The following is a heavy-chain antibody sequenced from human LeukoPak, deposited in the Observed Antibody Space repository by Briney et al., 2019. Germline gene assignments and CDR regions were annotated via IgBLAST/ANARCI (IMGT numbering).Heavy chain of an antibody. Sequence: SETLSLTCTVSGVSINNYYWSWIRQPPGKGLEWIGYLYYSGRTNYNPSLKSRVTISVDTSKNQFSLKLSSVTAADTAVYYCARVGRDSYYFDYWGQGTLVTVSS. J-gene: IGHJ4*02. D-gene: IGHD2-15*01. CDR1: GVSINNYY. CDR2: LYYSGRT. V-gene: IGHV4-59*01. CDR3: ARVGRDSYYFDY.